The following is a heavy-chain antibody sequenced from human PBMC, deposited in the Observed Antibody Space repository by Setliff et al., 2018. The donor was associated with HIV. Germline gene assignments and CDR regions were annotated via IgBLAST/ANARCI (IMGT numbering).Heavy chain of an antibody. CDR1: GGSISSGGYY. Sequence: SETLSLTCTVSGGSISSGGYYWSWIRQPAGKGLEWIGRIYSSGSTTYSPSLKSRVTILLDPSKNQFSLKLSSVTAADTAVYYCARSRGTQQEEYYFDYWDPGTLVTVSS. V-gene: IGHV4-61*02. CDR2: IYSSGST. CDR3: ARSRGTQQEEYYFDY. J-gene: IGHJ4*02. D-gene: IGHD3-10*01.